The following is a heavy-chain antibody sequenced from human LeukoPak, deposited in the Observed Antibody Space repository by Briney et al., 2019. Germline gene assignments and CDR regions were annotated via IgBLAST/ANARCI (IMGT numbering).Heavy chain of an antibody. Sequence: SETLSLTCTVSGGSISSSSYYWGWIRQPPGKGLEWIGSIYYSGSTYYNPSLKSRVTISVDTSKNQFSLKLSSVTAADTAVYYCARVSGIAAQGGYDAFDIWGQGTMVTVSS. CDR2: IYYSGST. V-gene: IGHV4-39*01. CDR3: ARVSGIAAQGGYDAFDI. D-gene: IGHD6-6*01. CDR1: GGSISSSSYY. J-gene: IGHJ3*02.